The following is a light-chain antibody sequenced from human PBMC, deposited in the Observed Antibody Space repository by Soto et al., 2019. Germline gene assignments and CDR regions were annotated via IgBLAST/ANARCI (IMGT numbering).Light chain of an antibody. CDR2: DAS. Sequence: EIVLTQSPGTLSLSPGERATLSCRASQSVDNNYLAWFQQKPGQAPRLLIYDASSRATGIPDRFSGSGSGTDFTLTISRLEPEDFAVYYCQQCARSPLTFGGGTKVEIK. V-gene: IGKV3-20*01. CDR1: QSVDNNY. CDR3: QQCARSPLT. J-gene: IGKJ4*01.